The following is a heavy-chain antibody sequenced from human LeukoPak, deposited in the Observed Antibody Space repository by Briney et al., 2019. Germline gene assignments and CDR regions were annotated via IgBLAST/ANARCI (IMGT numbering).Heavy chain of an antibody. J-gene: IGHJ5*02. Sequence: ASVKVSCKASGYTFTSYDINWVRQATGQGLEWMGWMNPNSGDTGYAQKFQGRVTMTRNTSISTAYMELSSLRSEDTAVYYCARGDIFYDYVWGSYRNWLDPWGQGTLVTVSS. V-gene: IGHV1-8*01. CDR3: ARGDIFYDYVWGSYRNWLDP. D-gene: IGHD3-16*02. CDR2: MNPNSGDT. CDR1: GYTFTSYD.